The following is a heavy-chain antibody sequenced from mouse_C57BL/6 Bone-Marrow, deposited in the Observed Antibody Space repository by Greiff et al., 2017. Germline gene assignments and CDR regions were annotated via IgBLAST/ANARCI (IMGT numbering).Heavy chain of an antibody. V-gene: IGHV2-5*01. J-gene: IGHJ1*03. Sequence: VMLVESGPGLVQPSQSLSITCTVSGFSLTSYGVHWVRQSPGKGLEWLGVIWRGGSTDYNAAFMSRLSITKDNSKSQVFFKMNNLQADDTAIYYRAKNDYGSSYWYFDVWGTGTTVTVSS. D-gene: IGHD1-1*01. CDR2: IWRGGST. CDR3: AKNDYGSSYWYFDV. CDR1: GFSLTSYG.